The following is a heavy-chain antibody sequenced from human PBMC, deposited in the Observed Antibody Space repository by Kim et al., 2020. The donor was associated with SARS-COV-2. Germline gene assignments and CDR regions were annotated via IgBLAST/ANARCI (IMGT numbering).Heavy chain of an antibody. J-gene: IGHJ6*02. Sequence: GGSLRLSCAASGFTFSSYSMNWVRQAPGKGLEWVSYISSSSSTIYYADSVKGRFTISRDNAKNSLYLQMNSLRAEDTAVYYCARDQREVPPRYYYYYGMGVWGPGTTVTVSS. CDR3: ARDQREVPPRYYYYYGMGV. CDR1: GFTFSSYS. CDR2: ISSSSSTI. V-gene: IGHV3-48*04.